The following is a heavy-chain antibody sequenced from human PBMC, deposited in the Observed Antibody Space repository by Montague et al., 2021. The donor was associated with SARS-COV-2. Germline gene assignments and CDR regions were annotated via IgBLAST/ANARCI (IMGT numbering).Heavy chain of an antibody. Sequence: SETLSLTCTVSGGSISGYYWSLIRQSPGKGLEWIGYIYYSGSTXXXPXXXXRVTVSVDRSKNQVSLKLSSVTPADTAVYYCARLLRSCSNGVCRTYYYYAMDVWGQGTTVTVSS. J-gene: IGHJ6*02. CDR1: GGSISGYY. V-gene: IGHV4-59*01. D-gene: IGHD2-8*01. CDR2: IYYSGST. CDR3: ARLLRSCSNGVCRTYYYYAMDV.